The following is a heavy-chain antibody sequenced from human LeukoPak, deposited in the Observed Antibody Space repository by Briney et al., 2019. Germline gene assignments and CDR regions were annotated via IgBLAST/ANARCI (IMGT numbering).Heavy chain of an antibody. CDR3: ARHNQRSYYVEYYFDY. D-gene: IGHD1-26*01. CDR1: GGSISSYY. Sequence: SETLSLTCTVSGGSISSYYWSWIRQPPGKGLEWIGYIYYSGSTNYNPSLKSRVTISVDTSKSVDTSKNQFSLKLSSVTAADTAVYYCARHNQRSYYVEYYFDYWGQGTLVTVSS. V-gene: IGHV4-59*08. CDR2: IYYSGST. J-gene: IGHJ4*02.